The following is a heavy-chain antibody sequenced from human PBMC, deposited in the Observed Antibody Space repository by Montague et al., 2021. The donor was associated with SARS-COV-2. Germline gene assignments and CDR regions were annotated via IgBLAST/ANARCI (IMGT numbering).Heavy chain of an antibody. J-gene: IGHJ6*02. V-gene: IGHV3-7*03. D-gene: IGHD1-26*01. CDR3: ARDSRIVGATGGMDV. Sequence: SLRLSCAASGFTFSSYWMSWVRQTPGKGLEWVANIKPDGGETHYXDSXKGLFTISRDNAKNSLNLQMDSLRAEDTALYYCARDSRIVGATGGMDVWGQGTTVIVSS. CDR1: GFTFSSYW. CDR2: IKPDGGET.